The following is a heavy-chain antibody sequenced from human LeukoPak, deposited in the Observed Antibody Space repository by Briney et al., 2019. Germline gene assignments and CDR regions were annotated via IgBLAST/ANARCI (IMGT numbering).Heavy chain of an antibody. Sequence: PSGTLSLTCAVSGGSISSSNWWSWVRQPPGKGLEWIGEIYHSGSTNYNPSLKSRVTISVDKSKNQFSLKLSSVTAADTAVYYCARDAVTAVAGTGDYYYGMDVWGQGTLVTVSS. D-gene: IGHD6-19*01. CDR2: IYHSGST. J-gene: IGHJ6*02. CDR1: GGSISSSNW. V-gene: IGHV4-4*02. CDR3: ARDAVTAVAGTGDYYYGMDV.